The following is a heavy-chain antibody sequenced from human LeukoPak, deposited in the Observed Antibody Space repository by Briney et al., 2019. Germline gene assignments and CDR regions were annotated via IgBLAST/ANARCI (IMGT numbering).Heavy chain of an antibody. V-gene: IGHV1-18*01. CDR3: ARDGSRGPYYFDN. CDR1: GYTFSSYG. CDR2: ISAYNGNT. Sequence: ASVKVSCKASGYTFSSYGISWVRQVPGQGLEWMGWISAYNGNTKCAQNLQGRVTLTTDTSTSTAYMELRSLRSDDTAVYYCARDGSRGPYYFDNWGQGTLVTVSS. J-gene: IGHJ4*02. D-gene: IGHD2-2*03.